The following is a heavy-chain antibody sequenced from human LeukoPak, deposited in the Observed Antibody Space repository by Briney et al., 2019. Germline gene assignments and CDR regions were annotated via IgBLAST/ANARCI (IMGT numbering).Heavy chain of an antibody. J-gene: IGHJ4*02. D-gene: IGHD3-10*01. CDR2: IIPIFGTA. Sequence: GASVKLSCKASGGTFSSYAISWVRQAPGQGLEWMGGIIPIFGTANYAQKFQGRVTITADESTSTAYMELSSLRSEDTAVYYCARSHYYGSGMSSDYWGQGTLVTVSS. V-gene: IGHV1-69*01. CDR1: GGTFSSYA. CDR3: ARSHYYGSGMSSDY.